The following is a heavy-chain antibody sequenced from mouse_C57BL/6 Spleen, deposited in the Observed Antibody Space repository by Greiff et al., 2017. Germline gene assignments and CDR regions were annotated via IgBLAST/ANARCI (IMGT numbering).Heavy chain of an antibody. CDR2: IYPRSGNT. CDR3: ARAANRTMGY. Sequence: VQLKESGAELARPGASVKLSCKASGYTFTSSGISWVKQRTGQGLEWIGEIYPRSGNTYYNEKFKGKATLTADKSSSTAYMELRSLTSEDSAVYFCARAANRTMGYWGQGTTLTVSS. V-gene: IGHV1-81*01. D-gene: IGHD6-1*01. CDR1: GYTFTSSG. J-gene: IGHJ2*01.